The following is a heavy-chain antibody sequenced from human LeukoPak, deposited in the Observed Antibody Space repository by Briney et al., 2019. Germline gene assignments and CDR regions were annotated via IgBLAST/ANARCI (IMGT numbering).Heavy chain of an antibody. J-gene: IGHJ3*02. Sequence: PSETLSLTCTVSGGSVSSGSYYWSWIRQPPGKGLEWIGYIYYSGSTNYNPSLKSRVTISVDTSKNQFSLKLSSVTAADTAVYYCARVSNDYGGNGAFDIWGQGTMVTVSS. CDR3: ARVSNDYGGNGAFDI. D-gene: IGHD4-23*01. CDR1: GGSVSSGSYY. V-gene: IGHV4-61*01. CDR2: IYYSGST.